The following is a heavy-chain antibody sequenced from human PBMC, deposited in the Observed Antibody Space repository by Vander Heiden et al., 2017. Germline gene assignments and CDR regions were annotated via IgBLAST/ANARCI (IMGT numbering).Heavy chain of an antibody. V-gene: IGHV3-13*01. CDR3: ARDRGSGWYD. CDR2: IGTAGDT. Sequence: EVQLVESGGGLVPPGGSLSLSCAASGFTFSSYDMHWVRQATGKGLEWVSAIGTAGDTYYPGSVKGRFTISRENAKNSLYLQMNSLRAGDTAVYYCARDRGSGWYDWGQGTLGTVAS. D-gene: IGHD6-19*01. J-gene: IGHJ4*02. CDR1: GFTFSSYD.